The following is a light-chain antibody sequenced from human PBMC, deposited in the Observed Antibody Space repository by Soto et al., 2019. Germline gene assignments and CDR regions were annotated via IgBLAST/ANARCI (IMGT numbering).Light chain of an antibody. CDR3: RQYNDWPPFT. J-gene: IGKJ3*01. Sequence: EIVMTQSPATLSVSPGERATLSCRASQTVSSNLAWYQQKPGQAPRLLIHGASTRAAGIPARFSGSGSGTEFTLPISSLQSEDFAVYYCRQYNDWPPFTVGPGTRVDIK. V-gene: IGKV3-15*01. CDR2: GAS. CDR1: QTVSSN.